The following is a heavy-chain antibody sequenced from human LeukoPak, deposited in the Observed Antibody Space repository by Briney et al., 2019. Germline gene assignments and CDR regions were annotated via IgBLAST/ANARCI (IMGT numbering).Heavy chain of an antibody. D-gene: IGHD6-13*01. V-gene: IGHV3-30*02. Sequence: PGGSLRLSCAASGFTFSSYGMHWVRQAPGKGLEWVAFIRYDGSNKYYADSVKGRFTISRDNSKNTLYLQMNSLRAEDTAVYYCASIAAAGTPLDYFDYWGQGTLVTVSS. J-gene: IGHJ4*02. CDR3: ASIAAAGTPLDYFDY. CDR1: GFTFSSYG. CDR2: IRYDGSNK.